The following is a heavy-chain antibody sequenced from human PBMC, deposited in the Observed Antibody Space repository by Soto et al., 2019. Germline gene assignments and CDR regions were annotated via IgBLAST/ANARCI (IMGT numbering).Heavy chain of an antibody. CDR2: INPNSGGT. CDR1: GYTFTGYY. J-gene: IGHJ2*01. D-gene: IGHD2-15*01. V-gene: IGHV1-2*04. CDR3: ARDHRYCSCGSCYSPGGYFDL. Sequence: ASVKVSCKASGYTFTGYYMHWVRQAPGQGLEWMGWINPNSGGTNYAQKFQGWVTMTRDTSISTAYMELSRLRSDDTAVYYCARDHRYCSCGSCYSPGGYFDLWGRGTLVTVSS.